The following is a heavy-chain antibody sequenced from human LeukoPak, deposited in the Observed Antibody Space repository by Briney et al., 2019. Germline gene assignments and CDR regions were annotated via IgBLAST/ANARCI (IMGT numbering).Heavy chain of an antibody. V-gene: IGHV1-2*04. CDR2: INPNSGGS. J-gene: IGHJ6*02. CDR1: GFTFTGYY. Sequence: GGSLKLSCAASGFTFTGYYMHWVRQAPGQGLEWMGWINPNSGGSNYAQKFQGWVTMTRDTSISTAYMELSRLRSDDTAVYYCARARIVWFGELLNPVIYGMDVWGQGTTVTVSS. D-gene: IGHD3-10*01. CDR3: ARARIVWFGELLNPVIYGMDV.